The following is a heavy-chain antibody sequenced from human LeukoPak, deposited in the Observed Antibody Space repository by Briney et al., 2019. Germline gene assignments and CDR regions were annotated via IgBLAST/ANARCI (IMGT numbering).Heavy chain of an antibody. CDR3: ASGDMDRSYCFDY. D-gene: IGHD3-10*01. J-gene: IGHJ4*02. CDR2: INHSGST. CDR1: GGSFSGYY. V-gene: IGHV4-34*01. Sequence: SETLSLTCAVYGGSFSGYYWSWIRQPPGKGLEWIGEINHSGSTNYNPSLKSRVTISVDTSKNQFSLKLSSVTAADTAVYYCASGDMDRSYCFDYWGQGTLVTVSS.